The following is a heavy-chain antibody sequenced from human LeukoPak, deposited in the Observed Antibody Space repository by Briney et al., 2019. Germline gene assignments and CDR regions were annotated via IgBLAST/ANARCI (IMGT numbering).Heavy chain of an antibody. Sequence: ASVKVSCKVSGYTLTELSMHWVRQAPGKGLEWMGGFDPEDGETIYAQKFQGRVTMTEDTSTDTAYMELSSLRSDDTAVYYCARDLSGSKPFDPWGQRTLVTVSS. CDR2: FDPEDGET. CDR1: GYTLTELS. CDR3: ARDLSGSKPFDP. J-gene: IGHJ5*02. D-gene: IGHD6-19*01. V-gene: IGHV1-24*01.